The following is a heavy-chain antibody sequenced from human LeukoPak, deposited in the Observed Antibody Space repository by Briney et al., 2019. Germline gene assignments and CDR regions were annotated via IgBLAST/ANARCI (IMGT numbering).Heavy chain of an antibody. V-gene: IGHV3-11*01. D-gene: IGHD6-19*01. CDR1: GFTFNDYY. CDR2: ISSSGSTI. Sequence: AGGSLRLSCAASGFTFNDYYMSWIRQAPGKGLEWVSYISSSGSTIYYADSVKGRFTISRDNAKNSLYLQMNSLRAEDTAVYYCARDHDGSSGWPDAFDIWGQGTMVTVSS. J-gene: IGHJ3*02. CDR3: ARDHDGSSGWPDAFDI.